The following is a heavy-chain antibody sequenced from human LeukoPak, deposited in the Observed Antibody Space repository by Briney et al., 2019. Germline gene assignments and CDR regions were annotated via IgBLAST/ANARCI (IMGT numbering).Heavy chain of an antibody. CDR1: GFTFSSYS. CDR2: ISSSSSYI. Sequence: GGSLRLSCAASGFTFSSYSMNWVRQPPAKGLEWVSSISSSSSYIYYSDSVKGRFTISRDNTKNSLYLQMNSLIAADTAVYYCAREDCSSTSSPLGYWGEGTLVTVSS. J-gene: IGHJ4*02. D-gene: IGHD2-2*01. CDR3: AREDCSSTSSPLGY. V-gene: IGHV3-21*01.